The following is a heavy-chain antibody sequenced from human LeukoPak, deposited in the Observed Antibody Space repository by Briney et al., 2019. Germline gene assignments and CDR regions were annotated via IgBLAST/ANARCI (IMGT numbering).Heavy chain of an antibody. D-gene: IGHD2-2*01. CDR1: GFTFSSYG. Sequence: PGRSLRLSCAASGFTFSSYGMHWVRQAPGKGLEWVAVISYDGSNKYYADSVKGRFTISRDNSKKTLYLQVNSLRAEDTAIYNCAKVGLGYCSSTSCRGGYYFDYWGQGTLVTVSS. CDR3: AKVGLGYCSSTSCRGGYYFDY. J-gene: IGHJ4*02. CDR2: ISYDGSNK. V-gene: IGHV3-30*18.